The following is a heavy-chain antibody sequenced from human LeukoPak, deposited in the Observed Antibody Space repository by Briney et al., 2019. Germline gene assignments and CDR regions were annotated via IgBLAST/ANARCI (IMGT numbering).Heavy chain of an antibody. D-gene: IGHD2-2*01. J-gene: IGHJ5*02. Sequence: PSETLSLTCAVYGGSFSGYYWSWIRQPPGKGLERIGEINHSGSTNYNPSLKSRVTISVDTSKNQFSLKLSSVTAADTAVYYCARFRGYCSSTSCSTRFNWFDPWGQGTLVTVSS. CDR3: ARFRGYCSSTSCSTRFNWFDP. CDR1: GGSFSGYY. V-gene: IGHV4-34*01. CDR2: INHSGST.